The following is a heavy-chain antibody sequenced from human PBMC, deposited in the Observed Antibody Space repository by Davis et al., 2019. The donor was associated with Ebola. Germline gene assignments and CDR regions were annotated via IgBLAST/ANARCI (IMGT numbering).Heavy chain of an antibody. D-gene: IGHD3-9*01. CDR2: IYHSGST. Sequence: MPSETLSLTCAVSGGSISSSNWWSWVRQPPGKGLEWIGEIYHSGSTNYNPSLKSRVTISVDKSKNQFSLKLSSVTAADTAVYYCARAHYDILTGYYNFDYWGQGTLVTVSS. V-gene: IGHV4-4*02. CDR1: GGSISSSNW. CDR3: ARAHYDILTGYYNFDY. J-gene: IGHJ4*02.